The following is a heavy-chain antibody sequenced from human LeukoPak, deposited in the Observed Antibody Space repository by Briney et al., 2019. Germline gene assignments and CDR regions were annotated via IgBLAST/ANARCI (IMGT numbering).Heavy chain of an antibody. V-gene: IGHV1-2*04. Sequence: GASVKVSCKASGYTFTGYYMHWVRQAPGQGLEWMGWINPNSGGTNYAQKFQGWVTMTRDTSISTVYMELSSLRSEDTAVYFCARVDGSPDYWGQGTLVTVSS. CDR1: GYTFTGYY. CDR3: ARVDGSPDY. D-gene: IGHD2-15*01. CDR2: INPNSGGT. J-gene: IGHJ4*02.